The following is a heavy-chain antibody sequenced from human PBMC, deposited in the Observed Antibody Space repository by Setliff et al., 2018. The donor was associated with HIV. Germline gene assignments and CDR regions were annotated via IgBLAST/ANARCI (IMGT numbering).Heavy chain of an antibody. CDR3: ARGYNYGYGGQGVNWWDAFDN. D-gene: IGHD3-16*01. CDR1: GYTFTNYA. CDR2: INVGNGNT. V-gene: IGHV1-3*01. Sequence: ASVKVSCKASGYTFTNYAIHWVRQAPGQRLEWMGWINVGNGNTKFSEKFQGRVMITSDTSANTVYMFLRSLRSEDTAVYYCARGYNYGYGGQGVNWWDAFDNWGKGALVTV. J-gene: IGHJ4*02.